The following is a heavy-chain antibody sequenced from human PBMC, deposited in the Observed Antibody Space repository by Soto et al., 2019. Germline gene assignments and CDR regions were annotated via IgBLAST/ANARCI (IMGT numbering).Heavy chain of an antibody. CDR1: VEIVSSNSAA. J-gene: IGHJ6*02. D-gene: IGHD1-7*01. Sequence: SQTLSLTCAIPVEIVSSNSAAWNCIRQSPSRGLEWLARTYYMSKWYNDYAVSVKSRITINPDTSKNQFSLQLNSVPPEDTAVYYCARVESPGTTPDYGMDVWGQGTTVTVSS. V-gene: IGHV6-1*01. CDR2: TYYMSKWYN. CDR3: ARVESPGTTPDYGMDV.